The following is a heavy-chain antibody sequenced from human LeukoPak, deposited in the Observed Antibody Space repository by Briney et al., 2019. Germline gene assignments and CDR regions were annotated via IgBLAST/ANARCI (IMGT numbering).Heavy chain of an antibody. Sequence: PGGSLRLSCAASGFTFSSYGMHWVRQAPGKGLEWVAMISYHGTSTYYYEDPVKGRFTVSRDTSKNTLYLQMDSLRPEDTAIYYCAKDWGNSGWYNYFGAWGQGTLVTVSS. CDR2: ISYHGTSTY. CDR3: AKDWGNSGWYNYFGA. D-gene: IGHD6-19*01. CDR1: GFTFSSYG. J-gene: IGHJ5*02. V-gene: IGHV3-30*18.